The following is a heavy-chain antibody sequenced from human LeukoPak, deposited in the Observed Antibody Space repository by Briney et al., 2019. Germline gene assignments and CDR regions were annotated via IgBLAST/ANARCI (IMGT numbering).Heavy chain of an antibody. V-gene: IGHV3-64*01. J-gene: IGHJ6*02. CDR2: ISSNGGST. Sequence: GGSLRLSCAASGFTFSSYAMHWVRQAPGKGLEYVSAISSNGGSTYYANSVKGRFTISRDNSKNTLYLQMNSLRAEDTAVYYCAKGKSIAARQESYYYGMDVWGQGTTVTVSS. CDR1: GFTFSSYA. CDR3: AKGKSIAARQESYYYGMDV. D-gene: IGHD6-6*01.